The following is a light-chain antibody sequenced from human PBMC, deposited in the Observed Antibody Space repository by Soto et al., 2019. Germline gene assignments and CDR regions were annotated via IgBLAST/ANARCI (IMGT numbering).Light chain of an antibody. V-gene: IGLV1-40*01. Sequence: QAVVTQPPSVSGAPGQRVTISCTGSSSNLGAGYDVHWYQQRPGTAPKLLSDGNSNRPSGVPDRFSGYQSGTTASLASPGLEAEDEADYYCQSYDRRLSGWVLGGGTKLPV. J-gene: IGLJ3*02. CDR1: SSNLGAGYD. CDR3: QSYDRRLSGWV. CDR2: GNS.